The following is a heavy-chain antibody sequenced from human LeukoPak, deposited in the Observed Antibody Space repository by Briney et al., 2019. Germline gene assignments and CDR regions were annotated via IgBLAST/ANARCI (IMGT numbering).Heavy chain of an antibody. D-gene: IGHD4-17*01. CDR1: GFTFSDHY. J-gene: IGHJ4*02. Sequence: TGGSLRLSCAASGFTFSDHYMDWVRQAPGKGLEWVGRTRNKANSYTTQYAASVKGRCTISRDDSKNSLYLQMNSLKTEDTAVYYCARARTIWGDYEYYFDYWGQGTLVTVSS. V-gene: IGHV3-72*01. CDR3: ARARTIWGDYEYYFDY. CDR2: TRNKANSYTT.